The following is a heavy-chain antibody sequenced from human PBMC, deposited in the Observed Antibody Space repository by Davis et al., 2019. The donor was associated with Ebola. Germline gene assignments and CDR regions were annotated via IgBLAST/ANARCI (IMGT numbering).Heavy chain of an antibody. CDR1: ARSTSGDY. CDR3: VGGRWLI. V-gene: IGHV4-59*01. D-gene: IGHD5-24*01. Sequence: SETLSLTCPVSARSTSGDYWSWIRQPPGKGLEWIGYIHDSGSTNYNPPLKSRLTISVDTSKNHFSLKLGSVIAADTAVYYCVGGRWLIWGRGTMVTVSS. CDR2: IHDSGST. J-gene: IGHJ3*02.